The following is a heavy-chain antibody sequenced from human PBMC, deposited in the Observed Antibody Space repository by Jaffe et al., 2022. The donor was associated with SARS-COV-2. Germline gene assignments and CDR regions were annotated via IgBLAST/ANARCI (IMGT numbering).Heavy chain of an antibody. D-gene: IGHD4-4*01. CDR2: IKQDGSEK. CDR3: AIGNSAFDY. Sequence: EVQVVESGGGLVQPGGSLRLSCAASGFTFSDYWMSWVRQAPGKGLEWVANIKQDGSEKNYVDSVKGRFTISRDNAKNSLYLQMNSLRAEDTAVYYCAIGNSAFDYWGQGTLVTVSS. CDR1: GFTFSDYW. J-gene: IGHJ4*02. V-gene: IGHV3-7*03.